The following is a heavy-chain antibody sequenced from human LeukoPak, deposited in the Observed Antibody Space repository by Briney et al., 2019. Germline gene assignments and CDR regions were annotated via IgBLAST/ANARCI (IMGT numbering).Heavy chain of an antibody. J-gene: IGHJ6*02. D-gene: IGHD6-13*01. CDR1: GGSISSSSYY. Sequence: SQTLSLTCAVSGGSISSSSYYWGWIRQPPGKGLEWIGSIYYSGSTYYNPSLKSRVTISVDTSKNQFSLKLSSVTAADTAVYYCARLGITPGMAAAGYYYYGMDVWGQGTTVTVSS. V-gene: IGHV4-39*01. CDR2: IYYSGST. CDR3: ARLGITPGMAAAGYYYYGMDV.